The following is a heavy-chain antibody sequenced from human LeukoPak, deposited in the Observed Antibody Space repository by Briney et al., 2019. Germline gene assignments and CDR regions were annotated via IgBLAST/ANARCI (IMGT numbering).Heavy chain of an antibody. CDR3: ARDNVLGDPVGRYYYYGMDV. V-gene: IGHV3-23*01. CDR1: GFTFSGYA. Sequence: GGSLRLSCAASGFTFSGYAMSWVRQAPGKGLEWVSTISDNGGRTYYADSVKGRFTISRDNAKNSLYLQMNSLRAEDTAVYYCARDNVLGDPVGRYYYYGMDVWGQGTTVTVSS. D-gene: IGHD3-16*01. CDR2: ISDNGGRT. J-gene: IGHJ6*02.